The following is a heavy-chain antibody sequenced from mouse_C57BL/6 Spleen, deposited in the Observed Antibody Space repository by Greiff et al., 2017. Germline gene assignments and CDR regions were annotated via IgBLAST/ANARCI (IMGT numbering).Heavy chain of an antibody. CDR1: GYTFTSYW. CDR3: TRTPSGYYDAMDY. J-gene: IGHJ4*01. V-gene: IGHV1-50*01. Sequence: QVQLKQPGAELVKPGASVKLSCKASGYTFTSYWMQWVKQRPGQGLEWIGEIDPSDSYTNYNQKFKGKAKLTAVTSASTAYMELSSLTNEDSAVYYCTRTPSGYYDAMDYWGQGTSVTVSS. CDR2: IDPSDSYT. D-gene: IGHD3-1*01.